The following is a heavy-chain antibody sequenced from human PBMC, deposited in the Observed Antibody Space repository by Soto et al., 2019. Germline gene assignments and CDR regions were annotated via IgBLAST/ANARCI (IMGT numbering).Heavy chain of an antibody. CDR3: VKPRLFGVALYNNWFDP. CDR2: ISSNGGST. J-gene: IGHJ5*02. Sequence: SLRLSCSASGFPFSSYAMHWVRQAPGKGLEYVSAISSNGGSTYYADSVKGRFTISRDNSKNTLYLQMSSLRAEDTAVYYCVKPRLFGVALYNNWFDPWGQGTLVTVSS. CDR1: GFPFSSYA. V-gene: IGHV3-64D*08. D-gene: IGHD3-3*01.